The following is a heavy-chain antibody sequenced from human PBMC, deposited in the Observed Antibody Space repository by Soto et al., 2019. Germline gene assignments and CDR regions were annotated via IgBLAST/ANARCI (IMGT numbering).Heavy chain of an antibody. CDR1: ESTIGNFA. V-gene: IGHV3-23*01. Sequence: DVQLLESGGGLVQPGGSLTLSCAASESTIGNFAMTWVRQAPGEGLQWVSAISGGGFGTYYADSVKGRFTVSRDNSKNTLYLHMDSLRVEDTALYYCAKESRFSDYVRAFDIWGQGTMVTVSS. D-gene: IGHD5-12*01. J-gene: IGHJ3*02. CDR2: ISGGGFGT. CDR3: AKESRFSDYVRAFDI.